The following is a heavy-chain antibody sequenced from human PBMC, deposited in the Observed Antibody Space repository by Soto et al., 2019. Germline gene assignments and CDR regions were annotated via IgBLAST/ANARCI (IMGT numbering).Heavy chain of an antibody. CDR3: ARVGSSGWSPDY. CDR2: IFYSGST. CDR1: GGSISGHY. J-gene: IGHJ4*02. Sequence: KPSETLSLTCSVSGGSISGHYWTWIRQSPGKGLEWIGYIFYSGSTNYNPSLKSRVTISVDTSKNQFSLKMSSVTAADTAVYYCARVGSSGWSPDYWGRGTLV. D-gene: IGHD6-19*01. V-gene: IGHV4-59*11.